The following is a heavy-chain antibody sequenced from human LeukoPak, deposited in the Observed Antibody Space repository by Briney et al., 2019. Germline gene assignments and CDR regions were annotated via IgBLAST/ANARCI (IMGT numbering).Heavy chain of an antibody. CDR2: IIPIFGTA. CDR1: EAPFSTYV. J-gene: IGHJ6*02. Sequence: SVKVSCKASEAPFSTYVITGGGQPPGQGLEWMGGIIPIFGTANYAQKFQGRVTITADESMSTAYMELSSLRSEDTAVYYCARGSGFYYGMDVWGQGTTVTVSS. D-gene: IGHD3-22*01. CDR3: ARGSGFYYGMDV. V-gene: IGHV1-69*13.